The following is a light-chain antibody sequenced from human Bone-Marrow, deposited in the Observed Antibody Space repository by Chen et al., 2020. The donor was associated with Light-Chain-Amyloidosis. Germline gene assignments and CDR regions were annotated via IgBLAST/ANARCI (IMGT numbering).Light chain of an antibody. CDR2: ANN. CDR3: QSYDSSLSGYV. CDR1: SANIGAGYD. Sequence: QSVLTQPPSVSGAPGQRVTVSCTGRSANIGAGYDVHWYQQLPGTAPKLLIYANNKRPSGVPDRFAGSKSVTSASLAITGHQAEDEADYYCQSYDSSLSGYVFGTGTKVTVL. V-gene: IGLV1-40*01. J-gene: IGLJ1*01.